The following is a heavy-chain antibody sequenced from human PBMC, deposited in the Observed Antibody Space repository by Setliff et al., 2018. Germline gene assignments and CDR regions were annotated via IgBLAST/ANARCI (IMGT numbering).Heavy chain of an antibody. Sequence: SVKVSCKASGGTFNSYAISWVRQAPGQGLEWMGGIIPIFGSANYARKFQGRVTVTADESTSTAYMELSSLRSEDTAVYYCAREGVDTRSSTDYRYYMDVWGKGTTVTVSS. J-gene: IGHJ6*03. CDR3: AREGVDTRSSTDYRYYMDV. CDR1: GGTFNSYA. V-gene: IGHV1-69*13. CDR2: IIPIFGSA. D-gene: IGHD5-18*01.